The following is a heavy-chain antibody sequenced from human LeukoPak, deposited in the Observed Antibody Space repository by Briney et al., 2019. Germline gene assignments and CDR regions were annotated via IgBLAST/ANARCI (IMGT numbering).Heavy chain of an antibody. CDR1: GFTVSSNY. D-gene: IGHD6-19*01. V-gene: IGHV3-21*01. Sequence: PGGSLRLSCAASGFTVSSNYMNWFRQAPGKGLEWVSSISSSSSYIYYADSVKGRFTISRDNAKNSLYLQMNSLRAEDTAVYYCARGSSGYSSGWRYYWGQGTLVTVSS. J-gene: IGHJ4*02. CDR3: ARGSSGYSSGWRYY. CDR2: ISSSSSYI.